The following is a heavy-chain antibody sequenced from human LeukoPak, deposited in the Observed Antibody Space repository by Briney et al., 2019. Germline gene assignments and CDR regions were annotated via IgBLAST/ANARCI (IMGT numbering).Heavy chain of an antibody. J-gene: IGHJ4*02. V-gene: IGHV3-21*01. CDR3: ARDLSSSWHFDY. D-gene: IGHD6-13*01. Sequence: GGSLRLPCAASGFTFSSYWMSWVRQAPGKGLERVSSISTSSTYIYYADSVKGRFTISRDNAKNSLNLQMNSLRAEDTAVYYCARDLSSSWHFDYWGQGTLVTVSS. CDR2: ISTSSTYI. CDR1: GFTFSSYW.